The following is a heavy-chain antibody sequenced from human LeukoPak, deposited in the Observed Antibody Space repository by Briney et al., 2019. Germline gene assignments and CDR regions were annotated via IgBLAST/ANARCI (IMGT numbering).Heavy chain of an antibody. J-gene: IGHJ4*02. CDR2: IYYSGST. CDR1: GGSISSSSFY. V-gene: IGHV4-39*01. CDR3: ARQENLARLQLWNPLDY. Sequence: PSETLSLTCFVSGGSISSSSFYWGWIRQPPGKGLEWIGTIYYSGSTYYNPSLKSRVIISVDTSKNQISLKLSSVTAADTAVYYCARQENLARLQLWNPLDYWGQGTLVTVSS. D-gene: IGHD5-18*01.